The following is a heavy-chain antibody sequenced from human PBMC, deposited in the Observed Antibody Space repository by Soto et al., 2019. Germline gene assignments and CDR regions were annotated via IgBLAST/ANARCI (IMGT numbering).Heavy chain of an antibody. Sequence: ASVKVSCKASGYTFTSYGISLVRQAPGQGLEWMGWISAYNGNTNYAQKLQGRVTMTTDTSTSTAYMELRSLRSDDTAVYYCARGGATTYYDFWSGPDYWGQGTLVTVSS. V-gene: IGHV1-18*04. CDR2: ISAYNGNT. D-gene: IGHD3-3*01. CDR1: GYTFTSYG. J-gene: IGHJ4*02. CDR3: ARGGATTYYDFWSGPDY.